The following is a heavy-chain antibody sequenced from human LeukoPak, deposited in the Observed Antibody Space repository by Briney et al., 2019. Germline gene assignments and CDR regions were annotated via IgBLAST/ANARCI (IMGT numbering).Heavy chain of an antibody. CDR2: ISGSGGST. V-gene: IGHV3-23*01. Sequence: GGSLRLSCAASGFTFSSYAMSWVRQAPGKGLEWVSAISGSGGSTYYADSVKGRFTISRDNSKNTLYLQMNSLRAEDTAVHYCAKQRMSGWSPFDYWGQGTLVTVSS. CDR1: GFTFSSYA. D-gene: IGHD6-19*01. J-gene: IGHJ4*02. CDR3: AKQRMSGWSPFDY.